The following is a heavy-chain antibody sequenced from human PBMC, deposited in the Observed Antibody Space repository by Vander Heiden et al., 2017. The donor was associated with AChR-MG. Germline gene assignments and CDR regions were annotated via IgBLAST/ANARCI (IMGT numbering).Heavy chain of an antibody. CDR1: GFHFGSYA. Sequence: EVQRLASGGGLVQPGGSLRLCCSASGFHFGSYAMSWVRQAPGKGLEWVSAIGGSGGSTYDADSVEGRFTISRDNSKNTLYLQMNSLRAEDTAVYYCAKYVAAHHIFDYWGQGTLVTVSS. V-gene: IGHV3-23*01. J-gene: IGHJ4*02. CDR3: AKYVAAHHIFDY. CDR2: IGGSGGST. D-gene: IGHD6-6*01.